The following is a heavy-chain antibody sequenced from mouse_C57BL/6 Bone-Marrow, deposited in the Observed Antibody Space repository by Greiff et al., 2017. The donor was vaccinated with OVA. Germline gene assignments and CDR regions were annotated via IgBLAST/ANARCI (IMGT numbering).Heavy chain of an antibody. J-gene: IGHJ1*03. D-gene: IGHD1-1*01. V-gene: IGHV14-1*01. Sequence: EVQLQQSGAELVRPGASVKLSCTASGFNIKDYYMHWVKQRPEQGLEWIGRIDPEDGDTEYAPKFQGKATMTADTSSNTAYLQLSSLTSEDTAVYYCTVYYGRGYFDVWGTGTTVTVSS. CDR1: GFNIKDYY. CDR3: TVYYGRGYFDV. CDR2: IDPEDGDT.